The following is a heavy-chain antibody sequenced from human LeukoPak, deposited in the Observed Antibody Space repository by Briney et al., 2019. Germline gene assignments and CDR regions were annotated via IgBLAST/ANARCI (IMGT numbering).Heavy chain of an antibody. CDR1: GFTFSGYS. Sequence: GGSLRLSCAASGFTFSGYSMNWVRQTPGKGLEWVSSISSSSGYIYYADSVKGRFTISRDNAKNSLYLQMNSLSAEDTAVYYCARDRRHHDYYYYYYMDVWGKGTTVTVSS. CDR3: ARDRRHHDYYYYYYMDV. D-gene: IGHD1-14*01. J-gene: IGHJ6*03. V-gene: IGHV3-21*01. CDR2: ISSSSGYI.